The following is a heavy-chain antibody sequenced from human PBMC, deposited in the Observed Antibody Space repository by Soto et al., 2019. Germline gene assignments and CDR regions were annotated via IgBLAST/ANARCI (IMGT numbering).Heavy chain of an antibody. CDR1: GYTFTGYY. D-gene: IGHD4-4*01. J-gene: IGHJ6*02. CDR2: INPNSGGT. V-gene: IGHV1-2*02. Sequence: ASVKVSCKASGYTFTGYYMHWVRQAPGQGLEWMGWINPNSGGTNYAQKFQGRVTMTRDTSISTAYMELSRLRSDDTAVYYCATYLRVTKNYYYGMDVWGQGTTVTVSS. CDR3: ATYLRVTKNYYYGMDV.